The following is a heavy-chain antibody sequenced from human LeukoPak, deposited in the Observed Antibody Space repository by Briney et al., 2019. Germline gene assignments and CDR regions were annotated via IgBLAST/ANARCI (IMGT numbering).Heavy chain of an antibody. CDR2: ISSSGSTI. D-gene: IGHD6-13*01. CDR1: GFTFGTHE. Sequence: GGSLRLSCAASGFTFGTHEMNWVRQAPGKGLEWVSYISSSGSTIYYADSVKGRFTISRDNAENSLYLQMDSLRTEDTAVYYCARDPSSSSWSPFDYWGQGTLVTVSS. V-gene: IGHV3-48*03. CDR3: ARDPSSSSWSPFDY. J-gene: IGHJ4*02.